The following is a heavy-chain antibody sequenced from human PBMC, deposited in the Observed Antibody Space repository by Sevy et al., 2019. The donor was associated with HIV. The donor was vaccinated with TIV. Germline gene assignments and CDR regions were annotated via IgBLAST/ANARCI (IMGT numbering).Heavy chain of an antibody. CDR2: ITGGGSKT. Sequence: GGSLRLSCAASGFTFSGYAMSWVRQAPGKGLEWVSLITGGGSKTYYADSVKGRFTISRDNSKNTVNLQMNSLRVEDTAIYYCAKETWGLFDPWGQGILVTVSS. CDR1: GFTFSGYA. V-gene: IGHV3-23*01. CDR3: AKETWGLFDP. J-gene: IGHJ5*02. D-gene: IGHD7-27*01.